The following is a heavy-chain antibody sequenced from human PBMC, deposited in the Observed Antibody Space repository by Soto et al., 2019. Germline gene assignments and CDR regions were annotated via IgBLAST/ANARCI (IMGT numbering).Heavy chain of an antibody. CDR1: GFTFSSYV. D-gene: IGHD6-13*01. J-gene: IGHJ4*02. Sequence: PGGSLRLSCAASGFTFSSYVMSWVRQAPGKGLEWVANIKQDGIDKYYVDSVKGRFTISRDNAKNALYLQMNSLRAEDTAVYYCARDWAMAPAGSAQFDYWGQGPL. CDR3: ARDWAMAPAGSAQFDY. V-gene: IGHV3-7*01. CDR2: IKQDGIDK.